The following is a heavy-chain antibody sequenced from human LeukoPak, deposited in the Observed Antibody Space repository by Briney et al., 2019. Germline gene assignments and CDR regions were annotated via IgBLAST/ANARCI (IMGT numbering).Heavy chain of an antibody. V-gene: IGHV4-34*01. CDR3: AREKSRIAAAASIGFDI. CDR1: GGSFSGYY. J-gene: IGHJ3*02. CDR2: INHSGST. D-gene: IGHD6-13*01. Sequence: SETLSLTCAVYGGSFSGYYWSWIRQPPGKGLEWIGEINHSGSTNYNPSLKSRVTISADTSKNQFSLKLSSVTAADTAVYYCAREKSRIAAAASIGFDIWGQGTMVTVSS.